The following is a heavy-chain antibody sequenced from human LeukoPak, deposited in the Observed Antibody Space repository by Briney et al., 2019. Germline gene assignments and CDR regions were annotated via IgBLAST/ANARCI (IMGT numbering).Heavy chain of an antibody. J-gene: IGHJ4*02. CDR3: ARGEYGIDY. V-gene: IGHV3-48*01. CDR1: GFTFGDYA. D-gene: IGHD2-2*01. Sequence: LTGGSLRLSCTASGFTFGDYAMSWVRQAPGKGLEWVSYISSSSSTIYYADSVKGRFTISRDNAKNSLYLQMNSLRAEDTAVYYCARGEYGIDYWGQGTLVTVSS. CDR2: ISSSSSTI.